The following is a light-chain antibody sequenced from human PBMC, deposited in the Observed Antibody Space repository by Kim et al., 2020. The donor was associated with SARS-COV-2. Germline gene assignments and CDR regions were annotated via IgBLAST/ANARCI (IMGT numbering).Light chain of an antibody. J-gene: IGKJ5*01. V-gene: IGKV2-28*01. CDR1: QSLLHSNGYNY. CDR3: MQALQTSIT. CDR2: LGS. Sequence: PASISCRSSQSLLHSNGYNYLDWYLQKPGQSPQLLIYLGSNRASGVPDRFSGSGSGTDFTLKISRVEAKDVGVYYCMQALQTSITFGQGTRLEIK.